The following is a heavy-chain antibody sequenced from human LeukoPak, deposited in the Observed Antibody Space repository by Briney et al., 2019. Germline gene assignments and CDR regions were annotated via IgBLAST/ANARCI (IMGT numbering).Heavy chain of an antibody. CDR2: IIPIIGIA. J-gene: IGHJ3*02. CDR1: GDTLSSLS. Sequence: SVKVSCKASGDTLSSLSVTWVRPGPGHGVGWVGGIIPIIGIAKYAQKFQGRVTITADTSTSTAYPEVSSLRSEDSAVYYCARDRYFDGSDYYFESEIWGQGTMVTVSS. D-gene: IGHD3-22*01. V-gene: IGHV1-69*10. CDR3: ARDRYFDGSDYYFESEI.